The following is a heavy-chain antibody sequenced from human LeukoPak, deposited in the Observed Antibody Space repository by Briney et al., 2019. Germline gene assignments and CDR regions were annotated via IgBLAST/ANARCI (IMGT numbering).Heavy chain of an antibody. Sequence: SETLSLTCSVSDDSIISSSYYWGWIRQPPGKGLEWIGIIFFRGNTNYSPSLKSRVTMSVDTSKKQFSLNLKSVTAADTAVYYCARHSDVSGYYALDYWGQGTLVTVSA. CDR3: ARHSDVSGYYALDY. CDR2: IFFRGNT. J-gene: IGHJ4*02. CDR1: DDSIISSSYY. D-gene: IGHD3-22*01. V-gene: IGHV4-39*01.